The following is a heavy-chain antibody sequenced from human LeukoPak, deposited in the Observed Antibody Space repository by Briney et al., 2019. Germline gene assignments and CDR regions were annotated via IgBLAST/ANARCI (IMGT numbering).Heavy chain of an antibody. CDR1: GGSISSYY. D-gene: IGHD1-14*01. Sequence: SETLSLTCTVSGGSISSYYWSWIRQPPGKGLEWIGYIYYSGSTNYNPSPKSRVTISVDTSKNQFSLKLSSVTAADTAVYYCAGGIWRDLDYWGQGTLVTVSS. J-gene: IGHJ4*02. CDR3: AGGIWRDLDY. CDR2: IYYSGST. V-gene: IGHV4-59*01.